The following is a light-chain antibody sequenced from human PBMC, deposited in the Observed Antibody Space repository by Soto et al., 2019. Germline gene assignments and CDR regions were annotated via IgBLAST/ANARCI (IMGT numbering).Light chain of an antibody. CDR1: NNIYSD. CDR2: GAS. CDR3: QQYKYWPPVT. V-gene: IGKV3-15*01. J-gene: IGKJ4*01. Sequence: VMAQSPATLSVAPGDTVTLSCRTSNNIYSDLAWYHQKPGQSPRLLISGASTRATGVPARFSGSGFATEFTLTIISLQSDDLGIYYCQQYKYWPPVTFGGGTRVEI.